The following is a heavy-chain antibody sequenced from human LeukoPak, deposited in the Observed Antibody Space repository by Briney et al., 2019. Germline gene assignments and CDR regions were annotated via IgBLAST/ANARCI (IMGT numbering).Heavy chain of an antibody. J-gene: IGHJ4*02. V-gene: IGHV4-34*01. D-gene: IGHD4-23*01. CDR2: INHSGST. CDR3: ARGLAVVTGGFDY. Sequence: SETLSLTCAVYGGSFSGYYWSWIRQPPGKGLEWIGEINHSGSTNYNPSLKSRVTISVDTSKNQFSLKLSSVTAADTAVYYCARGLAVVTGGFDYWGQGTLVTVSS. CDR1: GGSFSGYY.